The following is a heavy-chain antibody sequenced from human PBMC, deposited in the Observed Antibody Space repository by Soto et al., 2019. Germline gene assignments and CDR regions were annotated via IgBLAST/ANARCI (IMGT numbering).Heavy chain of an antibody. CDR3: ARTVTDRDGYNPFDY. CDR1: GGSISSYY. V-gene: IGHV4-59*01. J-gene: IGHJ4*02. CDR2: IYYSGST. Sequence: ETLSLTCTVSGGSISSYYWSWIRQPPGKGLEWIGYIYYSGSTNYNPSLKSRVTISVDTSKNQFSLKLSSVTAADTAVYYCARTVTDRDGYNPFDYWGQGTLVTVSS. D-gene: IGHD5-12*01.